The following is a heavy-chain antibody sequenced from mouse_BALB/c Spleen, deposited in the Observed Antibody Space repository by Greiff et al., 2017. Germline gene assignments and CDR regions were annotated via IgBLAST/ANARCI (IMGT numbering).Heavy chain of an antibody. J-gene: IGHJ4*01. D-gene: IGHD3-2*01. V-gene: IGHV5-6-2*01. CDR1: GFTFSSYY. CDR2: INSNGGST. Sequence: EVQVVESGGGLVKLGGSLKLSCAASGFTFSSYYMSWVRQTPEKRLELVAAINSNGGSTYYPDTVKGRFTISRDNAKNTLYLQMSSLKSEDTALYYCARQDLFPDSSGYGYYAMDYWGQGTSVTVSS. CDR3: ARQDLFPDSSGYGYYAMDY.